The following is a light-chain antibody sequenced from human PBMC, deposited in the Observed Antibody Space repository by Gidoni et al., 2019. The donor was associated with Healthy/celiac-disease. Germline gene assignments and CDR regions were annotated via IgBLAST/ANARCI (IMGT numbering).Light chain of an antibody. CDR2: RNN. J-gene: IGLJ3*02. CDR1: RSNIGSNY. V-gene: IGLV1-47*01. CDR3: AAWDDSLSGRGV. Sequence: QSVLTQPPSASGTPGQRVTISCSGSRSNIGSNYVYWYQQLPGTAPKLLIYRNNQRPSVGPDRFSGSNSGTSASLAISGLRSEDEADYYCAAWDDSLSGRGVFGGGTKLTVL.